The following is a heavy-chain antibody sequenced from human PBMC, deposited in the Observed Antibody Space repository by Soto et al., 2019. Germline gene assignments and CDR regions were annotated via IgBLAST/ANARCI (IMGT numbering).Heavy chain of an antibody. CDR2: IWYDGSNK. D-gene: IGHD6-6*01. Sequence: QVQLVESGGGVVQPGRSLRLSCAASGFTFSSYGMHWVRQAPGKGLEWVAVIWYDGSNKYYADSVKGRFTISRDNSKNTLHLQMNSLRAADTAVYYCARDRSSSRQVYYYGKDVWGQGTTVTVSS. CDR3: ARDRSSSRQVYYYGKDV. J-gene: IGHJ6*02. V-gene: IGHV3-33*01. CDR1: GFTFSSYG.